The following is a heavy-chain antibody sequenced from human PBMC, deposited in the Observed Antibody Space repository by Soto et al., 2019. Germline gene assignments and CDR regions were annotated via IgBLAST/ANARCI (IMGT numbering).Heavy chain of an antibody. J-gene: IGHJ5*02. CDR3: ARDNGDSGVGWFDP. V-gene: IGHV4-38-2*01. Sequence: PSETLSLTCGVSGYSISRGYYWSWIRQPPGKGLEWIGYIYYSGSTNYNPSLKSRVTISIDTSKNQFSLRLNSVIAADTAVYYCARDNGDSGVGWFDPWGQGIMVTVYS. D-gene: IGHD2-8*01. CDR1: GYSISRGYY. CDR2: IYYSGST.